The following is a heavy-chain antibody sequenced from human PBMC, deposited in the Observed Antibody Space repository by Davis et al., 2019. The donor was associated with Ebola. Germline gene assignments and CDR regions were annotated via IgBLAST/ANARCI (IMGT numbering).Heavy chain of an antibody. Sequence: AASVKVSCKASGYTFTNYYMHWVRQAPGQGLEWMGMINPNDGRTIYAQKFQGRVTMTRDTSISTAYMELSRLRSDDTAVYYCAREGHYGDYKNWYFDLWGRGTLVTVSS. CDR1: GYTFTNYY. D-gene: IGHD4-17*01. CDR2: INPNDGRT. V-gene: IGHV1-46*01. CDR3: AREGHYGDYKNWYFDL. J-gene: IGHJ2*01.